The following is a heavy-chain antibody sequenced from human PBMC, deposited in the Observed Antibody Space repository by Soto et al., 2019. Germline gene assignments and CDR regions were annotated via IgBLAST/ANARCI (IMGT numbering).Heavy chain of an antibody. J-gene: IGHJ4*02. CDR2: INPSGGST. CDR1: GYTFTSYY. D-gene: IGHD1-1*01. Sequence: QVQLVQSGAEVKKPGASVKVSCKASGYTFTSYYFHWVRQAPGQGLEWVGLINPSGGSTTYARKLQGRVTITRNTSTSTVYMELSSLRSEDTAVYFCARSNWNDVSYFDYWGQGPLVTVSS. CDR3: ARSNWNDVSYFDY. V-gene: IGHV1-46*03.